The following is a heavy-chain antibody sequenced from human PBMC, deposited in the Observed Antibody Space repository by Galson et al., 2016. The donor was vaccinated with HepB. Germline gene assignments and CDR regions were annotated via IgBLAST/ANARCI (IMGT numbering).Heavy chain of an antibody. CDR1: GLTFSDCV. Sequence: SLRLSCAVSGLTFSDCVMSWVRQAPGRGPEWVSAISGNGAKTFYSDSVEGRFAISRDNSKNTLYLQMDSLRAEDTAVYYCVKDHHDSGNYYLGVDYWGQGTLVTVSS. J-gene: IGHJ4*02. CDR2: ISGNGAKT. V-gene: IGHV3-23*01. CDR3: VKDHHDSGNYYLGVDY. D-gene: IGHD3-22*01.